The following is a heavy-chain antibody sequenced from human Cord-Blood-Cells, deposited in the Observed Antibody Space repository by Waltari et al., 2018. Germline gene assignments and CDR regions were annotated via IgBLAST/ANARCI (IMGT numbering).Heavy chain of an antibody. CDR3: AHTYTIFGVVITLTNGFDY. J-gene: IGHJ4*02. Sequence: QITLKESGPTLVKPTQTLTLTCTFSGFSLSTSGVGVGWIRQPPGKALEWLALIYWDDDKRYSPSLKSRLTITMDTSKNQVVLTMTNMDPVDTATYYCAHTYTIFGVVITLTNGFDYWGQGTLVTVSS. D-gene: IGHD3-3*01. V-gene: IGHV2-5*02. CDR1: GFSLSTSGVG. CDR2: IYWDDDK.